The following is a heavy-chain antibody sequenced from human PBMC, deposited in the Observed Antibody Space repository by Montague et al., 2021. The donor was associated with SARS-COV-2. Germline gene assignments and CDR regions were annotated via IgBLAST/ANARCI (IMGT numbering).Heavy chain of an antibody. Sequence: PALVKPTQTLTLTCTFSGFSLSTSGVGVGWIRQPPGKALEWLALIYWDDDKRYSPSLKSRLTITKDTSKNQVVLTMTNMDPVDTATYYCAHKSAMFTASYFDCWGQGTLVTVSS. J-gene: IGHJ4*02. CDR3: AHKSAMFTASYFDC. D-gene: IGHD5-18*01. V-gene: IGHV2-5*02. CDR1: GFSLSTSGVG. CDR2: IYWDDDK.